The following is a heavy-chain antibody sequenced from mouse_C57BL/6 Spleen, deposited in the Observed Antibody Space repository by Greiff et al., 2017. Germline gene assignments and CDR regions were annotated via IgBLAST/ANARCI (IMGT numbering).Heavy chain of an antibody. J-gene: IGHJ2*01. D-gene: IGHD1-1*01. Sequence: VQLQQSGPELVKPGASVKMSCKASGYTFTDYNMHWVKQSHGKSLEWIGYINPNNGGTSYNQKFKGKATLTVNKSSSTAYMELRSLTSEDSAVYYCAREDYYGSSPFDYWGQGTTLTVSS. CDR3: AREDYYGSSPFDY. V-gene: IGHV1-22*01. CDR1: GYTFTDYN. CDR2: INPNNGGT.